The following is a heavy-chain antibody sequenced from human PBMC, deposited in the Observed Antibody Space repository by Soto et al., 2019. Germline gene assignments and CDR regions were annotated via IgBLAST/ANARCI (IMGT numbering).Heavy chain of an antibody. D-gene: IGHD1-20*01. V-gene: IGHV3-23*01. CDR3: AKAKNNWNLDDWFDP. J-gene: IGHJ5*02. Sequence: GFLRLSCAASGFTFSSYAMSWVRQAPGKGLEWVSAISGSGGSTYYADSVKGRFTISRDNSKNTLYLQMNSLRAEDTAVYYCAKAKNNWNLDDWFDPWGQGTLVTVSS. CDR1: GFTFSSYA. CDR2: ISGSGGST.